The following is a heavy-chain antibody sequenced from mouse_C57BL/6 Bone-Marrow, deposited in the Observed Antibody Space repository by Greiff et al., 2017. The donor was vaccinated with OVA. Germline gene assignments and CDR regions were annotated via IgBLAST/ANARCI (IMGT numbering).Heavy chain of an antibody. D-gene: IGHD2-3*01. Sequence: QVTLKESGPGILQASQTLSLTCSFSGFSLSTSGMGVSGIRQPAGKGLEWLAHIYWDDDKRYNPSLKRRLTISKNTSRNQVFLTFTSLYTADTSTYYCSRSEYDGYPWFAYWGQGTLVTVSA. V-gene: IGHV8-12*01. CDR2: IYWDDDK. CDR3: SRSEYDGYPWFAY. CDR1: GFSLSTSGMG. J-gene: IGHJ3*01.